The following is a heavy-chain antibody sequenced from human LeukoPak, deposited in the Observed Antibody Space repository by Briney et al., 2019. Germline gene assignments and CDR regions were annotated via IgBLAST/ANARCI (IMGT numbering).Heavy chain of an antibody. CDR3: AGRYYYNLGSFPFDF. CDR1: GGPFSGYF. J-gene: IGHJ4*02. CDR2: IHNSGTT. D-gene: IGHD3-10*01. Sequence: SETLSLTCAVSGGPFSGYFWSWIRQSSGKGLEWIGEIHNSGTTNYNPSLNSRVTISEDTSKNQFYLNLSSVTAADTAVYYCAGRYYYNLGSFPFDFWGQGTLVTVSS. V-gene: IGHV4-34*01.